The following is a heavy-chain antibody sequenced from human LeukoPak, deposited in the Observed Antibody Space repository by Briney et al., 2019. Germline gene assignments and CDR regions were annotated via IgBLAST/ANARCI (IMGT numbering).Heavy chain of an antibody. V-gene: IGHV1-46*01. CDR2: INPSGGST. CDR1: GYIFTSYY. CDR3: ARGLALSVAMVRGYYFDY. J-gene: IGHJ4*02. D-gene: IGHD3-10*01. Sequence: ASVKVSCKASGYIFTSYYMHWVRQARGQGLEWMGIINPSGGSTSYAQKVQSRVTMTRDTSTSTVYMELSSMRSEDTAVYYCARGLALSVAMVRGYYFDYWGQGTLVTVSS.